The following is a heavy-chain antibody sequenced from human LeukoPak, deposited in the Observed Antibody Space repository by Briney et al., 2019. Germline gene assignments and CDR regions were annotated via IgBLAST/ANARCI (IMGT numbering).Heavy chain of an antibody. CDR1: EFTFSNYA. V-gene: IGHV3-23*01. CDR3: VKGARMEVTSAFDI. CDR2: STGTGYST. J-gene: IGHJ3*02. D-gene: IGHD1-26*01. Sequence: GGSLRLSCAASEFTFSNYAMSWVRQAPGKGLEWVSGSTGTGYSTYYADSVKGRFTISRDNSKNTLYLQMNSLRAEDTAVCYCVKGARMEVTSAFDIWGQGTMVTVSS.